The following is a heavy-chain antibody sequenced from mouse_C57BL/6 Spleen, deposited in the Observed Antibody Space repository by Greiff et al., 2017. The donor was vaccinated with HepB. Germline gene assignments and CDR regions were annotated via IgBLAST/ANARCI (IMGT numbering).Heavy chain of an antibody. J-gene: IGHJ1*03. CDR1: GFTFSSYA. D-gene: IGHD2-4*01. CDR3: ARAGRLRWYFDV. CDR2: ISDGGSYT. V-gene: IGHV5-4*01. Sequence: EVQRVESGGGLVKPGGSLKLSCAASGFTFSSYAMSWVRQTPEKRLEWVATISDGGSYTYYPDNVKGRFTISRDNAKNNLYLQMSHLKSEDTAMYYCARAGRLRWYFDVWGTGTTVTVSS.